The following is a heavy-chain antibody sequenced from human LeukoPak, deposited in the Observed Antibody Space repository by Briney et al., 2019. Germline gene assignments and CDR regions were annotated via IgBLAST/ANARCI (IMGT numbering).Heavy chain of an antibody. V-gene: IGHV4-61*05. J-gene: IGHJ2*01. CDR1: GGSISSSSYY. D-gene: IGHD6-13*01. Sequence: ASETLSLTCTVSGGSISSSSYYWGWIRQPPGKGLEWIGRIYTSGSTKYNPSLKSRVTMSLDTSKKQFSLKLSSVTATDTAVYYCARLTSSWYQDWYFDLWGRGTLVTVSS. CDR2: IYTSGST. CDR3: ARLTSSWYQDWYFDL.